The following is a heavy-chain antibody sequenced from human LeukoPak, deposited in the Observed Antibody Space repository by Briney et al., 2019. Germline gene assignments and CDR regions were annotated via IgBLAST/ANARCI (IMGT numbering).Heavy chain of an antibody. J-gene: IGHJ4*02. CDR3: ARVLGYCSSTSCYNYFDY. D-gene: IGHD2-2*02. V-gene: IGHV3-11*04. Sequence: GGSLRLSCAASGFTFSDYYMSWIRQAPGKGLEWVSYISSSGSTIYYADSVKGRFTISRDNAKSSLYLQMNSLRAEDTAVYYCARVLGYCSSTSCYNYFDYWGQGTLVTVSS. CDR2: ISSSGSTI. CDR1: GFTFSDYY.